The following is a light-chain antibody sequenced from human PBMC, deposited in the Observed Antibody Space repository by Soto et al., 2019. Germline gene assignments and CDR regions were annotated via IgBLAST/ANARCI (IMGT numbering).Light chain of an antibody. CDR1: QSISSSY. CDR3: QQYGSSRFT. CDR2: GAS. Sequence: EIVLTQSPGTLSLSPGERATLSCRASQSISSSYLAWYQQKPGQAPRLLVYGASSRATGIPDRFSGSGSGTVFTLTISRLEPEDLAVYYCQQYGSSRFTFGPGTKVDIK. V-gene: IGKV3-20*01. J-gene: IGKJ3*01.